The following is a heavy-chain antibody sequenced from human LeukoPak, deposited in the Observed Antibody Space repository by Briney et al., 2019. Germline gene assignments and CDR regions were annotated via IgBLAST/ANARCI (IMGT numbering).Heavy chain of an antibody. J-gene: IGHJ6*02. D-gene: IGHD6-19*01. CDR3: AKDQNEWLENYYYYYGMDV. CDR2: ISGRGGST. CDR1: GFTFSSYA. V-gene: IGHV3-23*01. Sequence: GGSLRLSCAAAGFTFSSYAMSWVRQAPGKGLGWVSAISGRGGSTFYAGFVTGRFTISRDNSKNTLYLQMNSLRDEDTAVYYCAKDQNEWLENYYYYYGMDVWGQGTTVTVSS.